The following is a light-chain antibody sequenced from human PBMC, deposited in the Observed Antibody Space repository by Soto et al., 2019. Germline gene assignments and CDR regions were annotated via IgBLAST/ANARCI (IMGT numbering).Light chain of an antibody. CDR3: QQYNSYSRT. CDR1: QSISSW. Sequence: DIQMTQSPSTLSASVGDRVTITCRASQSISSWLAWYQQKPGQAPKLLIYKASSLESGVPSRFRGSGSGTEFTLTISSLQPDDFATYYCQQYNSYSRTFGQGTKVDIK. V-gene: IGKV1-5*03. CDR2: KAS. J-gene: IGKJ1*01.